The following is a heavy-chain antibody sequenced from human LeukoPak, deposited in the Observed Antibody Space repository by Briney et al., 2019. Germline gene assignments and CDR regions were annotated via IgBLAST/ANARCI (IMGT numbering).Heavy chain of an antibody. V-gene: IGHV3-23*01. CDR2: MSGSGGTT. CDR1: GFTFSSYG. J-gene: IGHJ4*02. D-gene: IGHD1-14*01. CDR3: AKATGYLL. Sequence: PGGSLRLSCAASGFTFSSYGMSWVRQAPGKGLEWVSAMSGSGGTTYYADSVKGRFTISRDDSENTLYLQMNSLRAEDTAVYYCAKATGYLLWGQGTLVTVSS.